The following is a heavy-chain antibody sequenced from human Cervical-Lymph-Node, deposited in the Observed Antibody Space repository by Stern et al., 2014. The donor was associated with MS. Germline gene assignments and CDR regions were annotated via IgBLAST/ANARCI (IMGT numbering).Heavy chain of an antibody. D-gene: IGHD2-2*01. J-gene: IGHJ4*02. CDR1: GDSISNDNW. CDR3: ARDQGFQLMNS. CDR2: VYHTGSA. Sequence: QVQLQESGPGLVRPSGTLSLTCAVSGDSISNDNWWSWVRQPPGKGLEWIGEVYHTGSANYDPSLKSRVAISVDKSKTQFSLRLPSMTAADTAVYYCARDQGFQLMNSWGQGTLVIVSS. V-gene: IGHV4-4*02.